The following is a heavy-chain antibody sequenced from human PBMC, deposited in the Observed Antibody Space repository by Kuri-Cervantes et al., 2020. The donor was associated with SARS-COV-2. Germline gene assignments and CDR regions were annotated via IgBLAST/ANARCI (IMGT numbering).Heavy chain of an antibody. V-gene: IGHV1-2*04. J-gene: IGHJ3*02. D-gene: IGHD3-22*01. CDR1: GYTFTGYY. CDR3: ARSTPLRRLVVISQGGAFDI. Sequence: ASVKVSCKASGYTFTGYYMHWVRQAPGQGLVWMGWINPNSGGTNYAQKFQGWATMTRDTSISTVYMELSRLRSDDTAVYYCARSTPLRRLVVISQGGAFDIWGQGTMVTVSS. CDR2: INPNSGGT.